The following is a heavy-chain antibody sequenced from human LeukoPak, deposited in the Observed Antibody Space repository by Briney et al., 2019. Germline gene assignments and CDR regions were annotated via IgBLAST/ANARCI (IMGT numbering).Heavy chain of an antibody. CDR1: GFTFSTYA. Sequence: GGSLRLSCAASGFTFSTYAMTWVRQAPGKGLEWVAAIRGSGGSTYYADSVKGRFTISRDNSKNTLYLQMNSLRVEDTAVYYCAKLAKYFYGSETYYFFEHWGQGTPVTASS. CDR2: IRGSGGST. CDR3: AKLAKYFYGSETYYFFEH. J-gene: IGHJ4*02. D-gene: IGHD3-10*01. V-gene: IGHV3-23*01.